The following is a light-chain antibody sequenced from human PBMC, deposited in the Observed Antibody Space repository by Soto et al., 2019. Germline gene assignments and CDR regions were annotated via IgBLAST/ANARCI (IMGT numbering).Light chain of an antibody. V-gene: IGKV1-39*01. Sequence: DIQMTQSPSSLSASVGDRVTITCRASQSISSYLNWYQQKPGKAPKLLIYAASSLQSGVPSRFSGSGSGTDFTLTISTLQPEDFATYYCQQSRTFGGGTKVEIK. CDR1: QSISSY. CDR2: AAS. J-gene: IGKJ4*01. CDR3: QQSRT.